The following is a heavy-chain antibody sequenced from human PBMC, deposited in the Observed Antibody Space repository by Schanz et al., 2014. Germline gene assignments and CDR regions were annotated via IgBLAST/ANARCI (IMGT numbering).Heavy chain of an antibody. D-gene: IGHD3-10*01. CDR3: ASGVHVSSLQKGLQF. V-gene: IGHV3-48*01. CDR2: IDGKSTTV. Sequence: EADLVESGGGLIQRGESLRLSCSASGFSFSSYSMNWVRQAPGKGLEWLSYIDGKSTTVYYADSVKGRVTISRDNAKNSVSLQMRRLRVEDTAVYYCASGVHVSSLQKGLQFWGRGTLVIVSS. J-gene: IGHJ1*01. CDR1: GFSFSSYS.